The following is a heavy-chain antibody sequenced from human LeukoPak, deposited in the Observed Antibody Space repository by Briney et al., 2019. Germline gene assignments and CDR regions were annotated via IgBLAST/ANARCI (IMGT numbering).Heavy chain of an antibody. CDR1: GYTFTGYY. CDR2: INPNSGGT. Sequence: GASVKVSCKASGYTFTGYYMPCVRQAPRPGLEGMGWINPNSGGTNYAQKFQGRVTMSRDTSISTAYLELSRLRSADTAVYYCARAPRHSGSDSLDYWGQGTLVTVSS. D-gene: IGHD1-26*01. CDR3: ARAPRHSGSDSLDY. J-gene: IGHJ4*02. V-gene: IGHV1-2*02.